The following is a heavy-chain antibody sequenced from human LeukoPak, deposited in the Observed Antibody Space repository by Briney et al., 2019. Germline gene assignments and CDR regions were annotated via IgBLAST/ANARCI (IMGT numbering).Heavy chain of an antibody. CDR1: GFTFSSYE. CDR3: ARALTTVTNNWFDP. Sequence: GGSLRLSCAASGFTFSSYEMNWVRQAPGKGLEWVSYISSSGSTIYYADSVKGRFTISRDNAKNSLYLQMNSLRAGDTAVYYCARALTTVTNNWFDPWGQGTLVTVSS. J-gene: IGHJ5*02. CDR2: ISSSGSTI. D-gene: IGHD4-11*01. V-gene: IGHV3-48*03.